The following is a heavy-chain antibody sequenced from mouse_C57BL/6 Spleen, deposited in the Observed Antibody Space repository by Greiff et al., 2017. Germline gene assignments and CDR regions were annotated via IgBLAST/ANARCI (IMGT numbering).Heavy chain of an antibody. V-gene: IGHV3-6*01. CDR3: AREYYRYFDV. Sequence: EVQRVESGPGLVKPSQSLSLTCSVTGYSITSGYYWNWIRQFPGNKLEWMGYISYDGSNNYNPSLKNRISITRDTSKNQFFLKLNSVTTEDTATYYCAREYYRYFDVWGTGTTVTVSS. CDR1: GYSITSGYY. CDR2: ISYDGSN. J-gene: IGHJ1*03.